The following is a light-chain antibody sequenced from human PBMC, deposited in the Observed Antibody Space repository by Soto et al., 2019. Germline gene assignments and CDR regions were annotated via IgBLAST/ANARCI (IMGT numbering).Light chain of an antibody. J-gene: IGKJ4*01. Sequence: EIVMTQSPATLSVSPGERATLSCRASQSVFNILAWYQQKPGQAPRVIIFGVSTRATGVPDRFSGSGSGTDFTLTISRLEPEDFALYYCQQYGNSPLTFGGGTKVDNK. CDR1: QSVFNI. V-gene: IGKV3-20*01. CDR3: QQYGNSPLT. CDR2: GVS.